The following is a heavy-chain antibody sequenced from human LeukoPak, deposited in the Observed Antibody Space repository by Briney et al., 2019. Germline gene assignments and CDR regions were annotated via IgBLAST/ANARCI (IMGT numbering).Heavy chain of an antibody. Sequence: GGSLRLSCAASGFTFGSYALHWVRQAPGKGLEWVAIISYDGRKAYYADSVKGRFTISRDDSRHTLHLQMNGLRPEDTAVYYCTRDSVTTAYYFDFWGQGTLVTASS. J-gene: IGHJ4*02. V-gene: IGHV3-30*04. CDR2: ISYDGRKA. CDR1: GFTFGSYA. D-gene: IGHD4-17*01. CDR3: TRDSVTTAYYFDF.